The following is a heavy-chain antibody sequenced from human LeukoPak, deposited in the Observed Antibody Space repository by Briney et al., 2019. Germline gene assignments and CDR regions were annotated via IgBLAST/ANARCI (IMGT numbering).Heavy chain of an antibody. CDR2: ISSSGSTI. CDR3: AKDYGMDV. J-gene: IGHJ6*04. Sequence: PGGSLRLSCAASGFTFSSYEMNWVRQAPGKGLEWVSYISSSGSTIYYADSVKGRFTISRDNSKNTLHLQMNSLRAEDTAVYYCAKDYGMDVWGKGTTVTVSS. CDR1: GFTFSSYE. V-gene: IGHV3-48*03.